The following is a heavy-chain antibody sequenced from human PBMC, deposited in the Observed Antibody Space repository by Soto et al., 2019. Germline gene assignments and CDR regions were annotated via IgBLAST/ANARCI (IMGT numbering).Heavy chain of an antibody. CDR3: ARDLAAGDL. V-gene: IGHV1-69*05. D-gene: IGHD6-13*01. J-gene: IGHJ5*02. CDR2: IIPIFGTT. CDR1: GGTFSSYA. Sequence: SVKVSCKASGGTFSSYAISWVRQAPGQGLEWMGGIIPIFGTTNYAQEFQGRVTITTDESTSTAYMELSSLRFEDTALFYCARDLAAGDLWGQGTLVTVSS.